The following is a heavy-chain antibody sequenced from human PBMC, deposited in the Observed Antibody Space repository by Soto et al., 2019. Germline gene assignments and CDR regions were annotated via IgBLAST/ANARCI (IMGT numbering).Heavy chain of an antibody. CDR2: VYHTGTS. D-gene: IGHD3-22*01. V-gene: IGHV4-31*02. Sequence: PSETLSLTCVVSGGPGSADDLYWSWIRHLPGKGLEWIANVYHTGTSYYNQSLKSRVSMSVYTSQNQFSLILASGSVGDTAVYYCARALVTDYNSRDYHYYFAMDVWGQGTSVTVSS. CDR1: GGPGSADDLY. J-gene: IGHJ6*02. CDR3: ARALVTDYNSRDYHYYFAMDV.